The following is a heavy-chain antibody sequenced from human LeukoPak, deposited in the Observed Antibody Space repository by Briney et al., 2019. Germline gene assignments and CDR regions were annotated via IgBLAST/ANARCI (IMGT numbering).Heavy chain of an antibody. J-gene: IGHJ4*02. CDR3: ARDDSRGFAY. D-gene: IGHD2-21*01. CDR2: INNDGSST. V-gene: IGHV3-74*01. CDR1: GFTFSSYW. Sequence: GGSLRLSCAASGFTFSSYWMHWVRQAPGKGLVWVSRINNDGSSTSYADSVKGRFTISRDNAKNTLYLQINSLRAEDTAVYYCARDDSRGFAYWGQGTLVTVSS.